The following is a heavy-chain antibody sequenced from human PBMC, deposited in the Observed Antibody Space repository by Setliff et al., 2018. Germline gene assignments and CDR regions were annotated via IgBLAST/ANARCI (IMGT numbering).Heavy chain of an antibody. CDR1: GCTFNSYG. J-gene: IGHJ4*02. D-gene: IGHD2-2*01. Sequence: ASVKVSCKASGCTFNSYGINWVRQAPGQGLEWMGWISAYARKFQGRVTMTTDTPTNTAYIELRSLRSDDTAVYFCARAPLDFVVLPAAGKLDYWGQGTLVTVSS. V-gene: IGHV1-18*01. CDR3: ARAPLDFVVLPAAGKLDY. CDR2: ISA.